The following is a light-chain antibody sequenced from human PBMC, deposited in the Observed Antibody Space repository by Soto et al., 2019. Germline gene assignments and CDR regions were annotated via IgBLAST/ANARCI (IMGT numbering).Light chain of an antibody. V-gene: IGKV3-15*01. CDR1: QSVTSN. J-gene: IGKJ2*01. CDR2: GAS. CDR3: QQYNNWPYT. Sequence: EIVMTQSPATLSVSPGERDTLSCRASQSVTSNLAWYQQKPGQAPRLLIYGASTRATGVPARFTGSGSGTEFTLTISSLQSEDFAVYYCQQYNNWPYTFGLGTKLDIK.